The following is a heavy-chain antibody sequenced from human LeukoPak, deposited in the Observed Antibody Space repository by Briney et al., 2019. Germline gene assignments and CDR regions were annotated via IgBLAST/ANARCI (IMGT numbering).Heavy chain of an antibody. CDR2: ITGGSAKT. CDR1: GFTLTSYA. D-gene: IGHD2-21*02. Sequence: GGSQRLSCAASGFTLTSYAMNWVRQAPGKGLEWVSTITGGSAKTYYAESVKGRFTISRDNSKNTLYLQMNSLTAEDTAVYSCAKSDCGGDCWLIDYWGQGILVTVSS. V-gene: IGHV3-23*01. J-gene: IGHJ4*02. CDR3: AKSDCGGDCWLIDY.